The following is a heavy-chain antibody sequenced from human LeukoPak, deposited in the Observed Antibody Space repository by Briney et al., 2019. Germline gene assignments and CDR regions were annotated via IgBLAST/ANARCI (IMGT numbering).Heavy chain of an antibody. CDR1: GYTFTGYY. Sequence: ASVKVSCKASGYTFTGYYMHWVRQAPGQGLEWMGWTNPNSGGTNYAQKFQGRVTMTRDTSISTAYMELSRLRSDDTAVYYCARVDLVGATAFDYWGQGTLVTVSS. J-gene: IGHJ4*02. CDR2: TNPNSGGT. V-gene: IGHV1-2*02. CDR3: ARVDLVGATAFDY. D-gene: IGHD1-26*01.